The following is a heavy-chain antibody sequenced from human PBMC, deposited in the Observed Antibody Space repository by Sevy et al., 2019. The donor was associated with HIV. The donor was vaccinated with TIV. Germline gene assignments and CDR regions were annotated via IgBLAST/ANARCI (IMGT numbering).Heavy chain of an antibody. D-gene: IGHD2-2*01. CDR1: GYTFTSYG. CDR3: AGGTQYCSSTSCYWQQLIEDFQH. CDR2: ISAYNGNT. J-gene: IGHJ1*01. V-gene: IGHV1-18*01. Sequence: ASVKVSCKASGYTFTSYGISWVRQAPGQGLEWMGWISAYNGNTNYAQKLQGRVTMTTDTSTSTAYMELRSLGSDETAVDYCAGGTQYCSSTSCYWQQLIEDFQHWGQGTLVTVSS.